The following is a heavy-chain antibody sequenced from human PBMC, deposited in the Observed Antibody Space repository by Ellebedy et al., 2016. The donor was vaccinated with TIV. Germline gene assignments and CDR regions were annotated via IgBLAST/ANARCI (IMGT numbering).Heavy chain of an antibody. CDR1: GFTVGNNY. D-gene: IGHD6-19*01. CDR2: IYSRGDT. CDR3: AKDPGGIAVAVVGN. J-gene: IGHJ4*02. V-gene: IGHV3-53*01. Sequence: GGSLRLSXAASGFTVGNNYMSWVRQAPGKGLEWVSLIYSRGDTAYADSVKGRFTISRDSSKNTLYLQMNSLRAEDTAVYYCAKDPGGIAVAVVGNWGQGTLVTVSS.